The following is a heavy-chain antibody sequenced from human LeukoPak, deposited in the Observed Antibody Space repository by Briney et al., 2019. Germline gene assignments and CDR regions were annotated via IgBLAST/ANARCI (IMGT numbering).Heavy chain of an antibody. CDR3: ARGLKPYCTNGVCYTGDF. D-gene: IGHD2-8*01. CDR1: GGSLSGFY. V-gene: IGHV4-34*01. Sequence: RSSETLSLTCGVYGGSLSGFYWNWIRQPPGKGLEWIGEMNPSGRTTYNPSLKGRVSMSLDASKNQFSLKLSSVTAADTAVYYCARGLKPYCTNGVCYTGDFWGQGTLVTVS. J-gene: IGHJ4*02. CDR2: MNPSGRT.